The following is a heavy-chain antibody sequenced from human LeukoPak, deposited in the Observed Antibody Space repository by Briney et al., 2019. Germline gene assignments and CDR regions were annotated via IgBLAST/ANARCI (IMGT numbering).Heavy chain of an antibody. D-gene: IGHD2-15*01. J-gene: IGHJ6*02. CDR2: IYHSGST. CDR1: GGSISSGGYS. V-gene: IGHV4-30-2*01. CDR3: ARGYCSGGSCYSEPHYYYYGMDV. Sequence: SETLSLTCAVSGGSISSGGYSWSWIRQPPGKGLEWIGYIYHSGSTYYNPSLKSRVTISVDRSKNQFFLKLSSVTAADTAVYYCARGYCSGGSCYSEPHYYYYGMDVWGQGTTVTVSS.